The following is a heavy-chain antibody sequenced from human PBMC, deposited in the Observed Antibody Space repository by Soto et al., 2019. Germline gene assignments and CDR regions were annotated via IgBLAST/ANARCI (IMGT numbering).Heavy chain of an antibody. D-gene: IGHD1-20*01. Sequence: ASVKVSCKASGYTFTSYYMHWVRQAPVQGLEWMGIINPSGGSTSYAQKFQGRVTMTRDTSTSTVYMELSSLRSEDTAVYYCARSLDMYNWNDGMSYWGQGTLVTVSS. V-gene: IGHV1-46*01. CDR2: INPSGGST. J-gene: IGHJ4*02. CDR3: ARSLDMYNWNDGMSY. CDR1: GYTFTSYY.